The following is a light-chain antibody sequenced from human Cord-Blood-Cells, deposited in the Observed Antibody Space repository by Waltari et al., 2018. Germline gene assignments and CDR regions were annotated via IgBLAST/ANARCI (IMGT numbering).Light chain of an antibody. CDR1: SSDVGGYNY. V-gene: IGLV2-14*01. CDR2: DVS. Sequence: QSALTQPASVSGSPGQSITISCTGTSSDVGGYNYVSWYQQNPGKAPKLMIYDVSKRPSGVSNRFSGSKSGNTASLTISRLQAEDEADYYCSSYTSSSTLVFGGGTKLTVL. CDR3: SSYTSSSTLV. J-gene: IGLJ2*01.